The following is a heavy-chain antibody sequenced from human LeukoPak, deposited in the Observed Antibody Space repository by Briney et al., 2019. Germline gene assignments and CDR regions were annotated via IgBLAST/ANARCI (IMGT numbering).Heavy chain of an antibody. J-gene: IGHJ4*02. V-gene: IGHV1-8*01. CDR1: GYTFTSYD. CDR2: MNPNSGNT. Sequence: ASVKVSCKASGYTFTSYDINWVRQATGQGLEWMGWMNPNSGNTGYAQKFQGRVTMTRNTSISTAYMELSSLRAEDTAVYYCSVGYCSGGSCYPIDYWGQGTLVTVSS. D-gene: IGHD2-15*01. CDR3: SVGYCSGGSCYPIDY.